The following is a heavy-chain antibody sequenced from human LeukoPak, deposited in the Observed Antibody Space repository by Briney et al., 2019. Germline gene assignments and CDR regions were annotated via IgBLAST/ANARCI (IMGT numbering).Heavy chain of an antibody. Sequence: GASVKVSCKTSGYSFSSNGIIWVRQAPGQGLEWMGRISIFNGNAHYAQKFQGRVTMTIDTSTTTVFMELRSLRSDDTAVYFCARGGDYLNWFDPWGQGTLVAVSS. CDR3: ARGGDYLNWFDP. J-gene: IGHJ5*02. CDR1: GYSFSSNG. D-gene: IGHD4-17*01. V-gene: IGHV1-18*01. CDR2: ISIFNGNA.